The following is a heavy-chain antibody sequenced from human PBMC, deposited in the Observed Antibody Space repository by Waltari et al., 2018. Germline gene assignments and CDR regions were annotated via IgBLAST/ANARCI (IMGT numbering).Heavy chain of an antibody. Sequence: QVQLQESGPGLVTPSATLSLTCTVSGGSISSYYWSWIRQPAGQGLEWIGRIYTSGSTNYNPSLKSRVTMSVDTSKNQFSLKLSSVTAADTAVYYCAREGYSWYDAFDIWGQGTMVTVSS. V-gene: IGHV4-4*07. CDR3: AREGYSWYDAFDI. J-gene: IGHJ3*02. D-gene: IGHD6-13*01. CDR2: IYTSGST. CDR1: GGSISSYY.